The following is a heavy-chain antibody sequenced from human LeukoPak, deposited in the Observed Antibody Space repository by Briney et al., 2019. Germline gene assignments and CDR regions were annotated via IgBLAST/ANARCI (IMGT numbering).Heavy chain of an antibody. CDR2: MNPNSGNT. CDR1: GYTFTSYD. Sequence: GASVKVSCKASGYTFTSYDINWVRQATGQGLEWMGWMNPNSGNTGYAQKFQGRVTMTRNTSISTAYMELSSLRSEDTAVYYCARGGYSGYDCLPNYYYYYMDVWGKGTTVTVSS. D-gene: IGHD5-12*01. V-gene: IGHV1-8*01. CDR3: ARGGYSGYDCLPNYYYYYMDV. J-gene: IGHJ6*03.